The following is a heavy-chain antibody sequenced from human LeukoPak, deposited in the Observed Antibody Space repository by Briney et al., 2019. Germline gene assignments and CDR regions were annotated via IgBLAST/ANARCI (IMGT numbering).Heavy chain of an antibody. J-gene: IGHJ4*02. CDR1: GITLSNYG. Sequence: PGGSLRLSCAVSGITLSNYGMSWVRQAPGKGLEWVAGISDSGGRTNYADSVKGRFTISRDNPKNTPYLQMNSLRAEDTAVYFCAKRGVVIRVILVGFHKEAYYFDSWGQGALATVSS. CDR3: AKRGVVIRVILVGFHKEAYYFDS. CDR2: ISDSGGRT. D-gene: IGHD3-22*01. V-gene: IGHV3-23*01.